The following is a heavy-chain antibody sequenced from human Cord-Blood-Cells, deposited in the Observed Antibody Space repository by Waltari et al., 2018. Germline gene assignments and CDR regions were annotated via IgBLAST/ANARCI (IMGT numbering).Heavy chain of an antibody. CDR1: GFTFRRHA. CDR3: AKVKRQLVHY. J-gene: IGHJ4*02. CDR2: ISGSGGST. V-gene: IGHV3-23*01. Sequence: EAQLLGSGGGWVRPGGSLRLSWAASGFTFRRHAMSWVRQAPGKGLEWVSAISGSGGSTYYADSVKGRFTISRDNSKNTLYLQMNSLRAEDTAVYCCAKVKRQLVHYWGQGTLVTVSS. D-gene: IGHD6-6*01.